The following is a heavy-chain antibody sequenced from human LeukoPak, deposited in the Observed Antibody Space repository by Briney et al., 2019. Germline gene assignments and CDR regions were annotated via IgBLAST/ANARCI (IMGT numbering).Heavy chain of an antibody. CDR1: GFTFSSYG. J-gene: IGHJ6*03. V-gene: IGHV3-30*02. CDR3: ANSAAGKYYYYYMDV. D-gene: IGHD6-13*01. CDR2: IRYDGSNK. Sequence: GGSLRLSCAASGFTFSSYGMHWVRQAPGKGLEWVAFIRYDGSNKYYADSVKGRFTISRDNSKNTLYLQMNSLRAEDTAVYYCANSAAGKYYYYYMDVWGKGTTVTVSS.